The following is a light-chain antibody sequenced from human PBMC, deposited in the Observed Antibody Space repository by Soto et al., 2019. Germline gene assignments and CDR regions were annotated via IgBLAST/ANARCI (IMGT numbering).Light chain of an antibody. V-gene: IGKV3-15*01. J-gene: IGKJ1*01. CDR3: QQYNNWLQT. Sequence: EIVMTQSPAILSVSPGERATLSCRASQSVGSNLAWYQQKPAQAPRLLIYGVSTRATGTPARFSGSGSGTEFTLTISSVQSEDFAVYYCQQYNNWLQTFGQGTKVDIK. CDR1: QSVGSN. CDR2: GVS.